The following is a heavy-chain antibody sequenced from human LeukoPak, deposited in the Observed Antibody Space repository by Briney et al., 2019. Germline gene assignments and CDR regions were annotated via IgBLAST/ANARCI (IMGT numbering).Heavy chain of an antibody. D-gene: IGHD5-12*01. J-gene: IGHJ4*02. V-gene: IGHV3-30*04. CDR2: ISYDGSNK. Sequence: GRSLRLSCAASGFTFSSYAMHWVRQAPGKGLEWVAVISYDGSNKYYADSVKGRFTISRDNSKNTLYLQMNSLRAEDTAVYYCARDVTDIVATIGSYFDYWGQGTLVTVPS. CDR3: ARDVTDIVATIGSYFDY. CDR1: GFTFSSYA.